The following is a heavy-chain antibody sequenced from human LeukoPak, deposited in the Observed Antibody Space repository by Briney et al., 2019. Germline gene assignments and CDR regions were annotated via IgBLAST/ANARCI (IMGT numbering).Heavy chain of an antibody. V-gene: IGHV6-1*01. CDR2: TYYRSTWYN. D-gene: IGHD2-2*01. CDR3: ARRLTQYDCFDP. Sequence: SQTLSLTCAISGDSVSSNSVTWNWIRQSSSRGLEWLGRTYYRSTWYNDYAVSVRGRITVNLDTSKNQFSLHLNSVTPEDTAVYYCARRLTQYDCFDPWGQGILVTVSS. J-gene: IGHJ5*02. CDR1: GDSVSSNSVT.